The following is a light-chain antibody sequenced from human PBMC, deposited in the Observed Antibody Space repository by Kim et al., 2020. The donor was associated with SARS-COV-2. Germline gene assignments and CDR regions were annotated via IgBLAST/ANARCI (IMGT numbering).Light chain of an antibody. CDR3: QQYSGSSPP. J-gene: IGKJ4*01. CDR1: QSITNW. CDR2: AAS. V-gene: IGKV1-5*03. Sequence: ESVGDRITITCRASQSITNWLAWYQQKPGKAPKLLIYAASTLENGVPSRFSGSGSGTEFTLTISSLQPDDVATYYCQQYSGSSPPFGGGTKVDIK.